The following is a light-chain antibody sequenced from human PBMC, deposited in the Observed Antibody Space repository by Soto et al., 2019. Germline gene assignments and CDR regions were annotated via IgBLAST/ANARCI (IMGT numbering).Light chain of an antibody. CDR1: QTVSGSH. CDR3: QQYGGAPPEYP. Sequence: IVLTQSPGTLSLSPGERATLSCRASQTVSGSHLAWYQQKPGQAPRLIIYGASTRPTGNPDRFSGSGSGTDFTLTITRLEPEDFAVYYCQQYGGAPPEYPFGQGTKLEIK. V-gene: IGKV3-20*01. CDR2: GAS. J-gene: IGKJ2*01.